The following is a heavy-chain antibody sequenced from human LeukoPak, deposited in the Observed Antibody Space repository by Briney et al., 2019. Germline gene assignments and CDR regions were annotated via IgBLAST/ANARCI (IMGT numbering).Heavy chain of an antibody. Sequence: SETLXLTCTVSGGSISSYYWSWIRQSPGKGLECIGYIHYTGSTNYNPSLKSRVTISLDASNKQFSLRLSYVNAADTAVDYCXRGSXPVTGTLGGYFDPWGQGTLVTVSS. J-gene: IGHJ4*02. V-gene: IGHV4-59*08. CDR3: XRGSXPVTGTLGGYFDP. CDR1: GGSISSYY. D-gene: IGHD6-19*01. CDR2: IHYTGST.